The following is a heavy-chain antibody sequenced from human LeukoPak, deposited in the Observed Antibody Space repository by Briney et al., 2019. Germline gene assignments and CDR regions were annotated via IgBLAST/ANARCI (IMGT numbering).Heavy chain of an antibody. CDR1: GFTFSSYA. CDR2: IKKDGSDK. Sequence: GGSLRLSCAASGFTFSSYAMSWVRQAPGKGLEWVANIKKDGSDKYYVDSVKGRFTISRDNSKSALFLEMNSLRGEDTAVYYCAREPYDISGYGMDVWGQGTMVTVSS. V-gene: IGHV3-7*01. D-gene: IGHD3-22*01. CDR3: AREPYDISGYGMDV. J-gene: IGHJ6*02.